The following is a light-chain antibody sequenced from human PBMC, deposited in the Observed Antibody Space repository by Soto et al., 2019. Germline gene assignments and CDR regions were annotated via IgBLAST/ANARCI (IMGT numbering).Light chain of an antibody. V-gene: IGKV1-39*01. CDR1: QTITGY. J-gene: IGKJ2*01. CDR3: QQSHGIPYT. CDR2: AAS. Sequence: DIQMTQSPSSLSASVGDRVTITCRASQTITGYLNWYQQKPGKAPKLLIYAASSLQSGVTSRFSGSGSGTDFTLTISSLQPEDFATYYCQQSHGIPYTFGQGTKLEIK.